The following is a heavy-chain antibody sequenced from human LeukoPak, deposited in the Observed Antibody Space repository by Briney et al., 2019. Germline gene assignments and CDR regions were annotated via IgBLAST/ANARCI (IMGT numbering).Heavy chain of an antibody. CDR3: AREAPYDTSVYYQPFDY. Sequence: ASVTVSCKASGYTFTSYGIDWVRQAPGQGLEWMGWISAYNGNTNYAQKLQGRVTMTTDTSTSTAYMELRSLRSDDTAVYYCAREAPYDTSVYYQPFDYWGQGTLVTVSS. CDR2: ISAYNGNT. V-gene: IGHV1-18*01. CDR1: GYTFTSYG. D-gene: IGHD3-22*01. J-gene: IGHJ4*02.